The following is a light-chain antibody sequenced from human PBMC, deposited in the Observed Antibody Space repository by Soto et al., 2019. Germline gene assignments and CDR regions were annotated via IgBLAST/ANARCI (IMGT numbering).Light chain of an antibody. J-gene: IGKJ4*01. Sequence: EIVLSQSPATLFLSPVERATLSCRASQSDSSYLTWYQQKPGKAPRLLIYDESNRATGIPARFSGSGSSTNFTLSISSLEPEDLALYYRQQRSNRPALTFGGGTKVEIK. CDR1: QSDSSY. CDR3: QQRSNRPALT. CDR2: DES. V-gene: IGKV3-11*01.